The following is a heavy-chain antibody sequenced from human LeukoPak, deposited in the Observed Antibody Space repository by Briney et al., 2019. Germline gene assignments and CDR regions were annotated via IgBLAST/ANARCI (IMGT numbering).Heavy chain of an antibody. CDR3: ARETSLAGFASGLGFNY. D-gene: IGHD6-19*01. CDR1: GGSISGWY. CDR2: IYGSGYT. V-gene: IGHV4-59*01. Sequence: SETLSLTCTVSGGSISGWYWSWIRQPPGKGLEWIVNIYGSGYTNYNPSLKSRVTMSIDTSKNHFSLKLTSVTAADTATYYCARETSLAGFASGLGFNYWGQGILVSVSS. J-gene: IGHJ4*02.